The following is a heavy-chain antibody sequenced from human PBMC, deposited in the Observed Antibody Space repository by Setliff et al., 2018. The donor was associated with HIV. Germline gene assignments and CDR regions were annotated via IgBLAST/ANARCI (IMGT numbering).Heavy chain of an antibody. CDR3: VRQGLTMNRGVPAPILYYFDY. V-gene: IGHV4-39*01. CDR1: GGSIISSSYY. D-gene: IGHD3-10*01. Sequence: SETLSLTCTVSGGSIISSSYYWGWIRQPPGKGLEWIGTMYYRGTTYSNPSLKSRVTFSADTSKNQFSLNLNSVTATDTAVYYCVRQGLTMNRGVPAPILYYFDYWGQGILVTVSS. J-gene: IGHJ4*02. CDR2: MYYRGTT.